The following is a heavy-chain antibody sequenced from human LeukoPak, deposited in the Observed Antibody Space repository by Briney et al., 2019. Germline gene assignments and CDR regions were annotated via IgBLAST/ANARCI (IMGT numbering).Heavy chain of an antibody. CDR2: MFYGETT. CDR1: GASISSGTYY. D-gene: IGHD4/OR15-4a*01. Sequence: SETLSLTCTVSGASISSGTYYWGWIRQPPGKGLEWIGSMFYGETTSYSPSLQGRVTISLDTSKNQFSLRLNSVTAADTAVYYCARLERSRMDGAQYWGQGTLVTVSS. V-gene: IGHV4-39*01. J-gene: IGHJ4*02. CDR3: ARLERSRMDGAQY.